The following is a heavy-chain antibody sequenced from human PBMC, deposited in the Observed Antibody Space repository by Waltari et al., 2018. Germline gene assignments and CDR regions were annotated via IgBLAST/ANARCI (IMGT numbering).Heavy chain of an antibody. CDR1: GGSISSYY. V-gene: IGHV4-59*01. CDR2: IYYSGST. CDR3: ARVGYYYGSGGYYTDFDY. Sequence: QVQLQESGPGLVKPSETLSLTCTVSGGSISSYYWSWIRQPPGKGLEWIGYIYYSGSTNYNPSLKSRVTISVDTSKNQFSLKLSSVTAADTAVYYCARVGYYYGSGGYYTDFDYWGQGTLVTVSS. D-gene: IGHD3-10*01. J-gene: IGHJ4*02.